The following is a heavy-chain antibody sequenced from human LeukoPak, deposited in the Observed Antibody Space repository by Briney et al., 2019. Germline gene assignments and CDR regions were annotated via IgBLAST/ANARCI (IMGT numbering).Heavy chain of an antibody. CDR3: ARHARVAGFDY. Sequence: GGSLRLSCAASRFTFSDFYMSWIRQAPGKGLEWISYISNSGTTIYYADSVKGRFTISRDNAKNSLYLQMNSLGAEDTAVYYCARHARVAGFDYWGLGTLVTVSS. CDR1: RFTFSDFY. D-gene: IGHD6-19*01. J-gene: IGHJ4*02. CDR2: ISNSGTTI. V-gene: IGHV3-11*04.